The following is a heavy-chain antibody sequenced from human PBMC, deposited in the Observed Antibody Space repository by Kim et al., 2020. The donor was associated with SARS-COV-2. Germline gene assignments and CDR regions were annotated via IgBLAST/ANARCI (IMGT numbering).Heavy chain of an antibody. J-gene: IGHJ3*02. CDR2: INWSGGST. V-gene: IGHV3-20*01. CDR3: ATARVSAFDI. CDR1: GFTFDDYG. Sequence: GGSLRLSCAASGFTFDDYGMSWVRQAPGMGLEWVSGINWSGGSTGYADSVKGRFTISRDNAKNSLYLQMNSLRTEDTALYHCATARVSAFDIWGQGTMVTVSS.